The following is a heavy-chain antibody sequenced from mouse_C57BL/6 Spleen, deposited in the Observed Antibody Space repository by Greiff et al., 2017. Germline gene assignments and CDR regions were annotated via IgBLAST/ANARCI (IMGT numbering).Heavy chain of an antibody. Sequence: QVQLQQSGAELVKPGASVKISCKASGYAFSSYWMNWVKQRPGKGLEWIGQIYPGDGDTNYNGKFKGKAPLTADKSSSTAYMQLSSLTSEDSAVYFCARRGDYYGYYCAVDYWGQGTSVTVSS. CDR1: GYAFSSYW. V-gene: IGHV1-80*01. J-gene: IGHJ4*01. CDR2: IYPGDGDT. CDR3: ARRGDYYGYYCAVDY. D-gene: IGHD1-1*01.